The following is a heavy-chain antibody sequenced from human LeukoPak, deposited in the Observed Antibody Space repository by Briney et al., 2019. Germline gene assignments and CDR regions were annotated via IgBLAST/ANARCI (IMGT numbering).Heavy chain of an antibody. CDR3: ERDQAAAGTLQQGDAFDI. CDR2: IYHSGST. V-gene: IGHV4-30-2*01. CDR1: GGSISSSSYY. Sequence: PSETLSLTCTVSGGSISSSSYYWSWIRQPPGKGLEWIGYIYHSGSTYYNPSLKSRVTISVDRSKNQFSLKLSSVTAADTAVYYCERDQAAAGTLQQGDAFDIWGQGTMVTVSS. D-gene: IGHD6-13*01. J-gene: IGHJ3*02.